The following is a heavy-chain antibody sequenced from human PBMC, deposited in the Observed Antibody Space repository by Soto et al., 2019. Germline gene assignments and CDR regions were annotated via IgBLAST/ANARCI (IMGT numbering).Heavy chain of an antibody. V-gene: IGHV1-69*01. CDR3: ARGDRGYSYGSGIDY. J-gene: IGHJ4*02. D-gene: IGHD5-18*01. CDR2: IIPNFGTA. Sequence: QVQLVQSGAEVQKPGSSVKVSCKASGGTFSSYAISWVRQAPGQGLEWMGGIIPNFGTANYAQKFQGRVTITANESTSTAYMELSSLKSEVTAVYYGARGDRGYSYGSGIDYWGQGTLVTVSS. CDR1: GGTFSSYA.